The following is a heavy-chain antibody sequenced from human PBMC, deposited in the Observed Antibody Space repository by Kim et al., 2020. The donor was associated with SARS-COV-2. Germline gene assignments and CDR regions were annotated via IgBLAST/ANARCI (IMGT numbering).Heavy chain of an antibody. V-gene: IGHV1-46*01. J-gene: IGHJ6*02. CDR3: ARFDNTVWYGSGPDSGGNVDV. CDR2: IHPSGETT. D-gene: IGHD3-10*01. CDR1: GYIFTRHY. Sequence: ASVKVSCKASGYIFTRHYIHWVRQAPGQGLEWMGIIHPSGETTNYAQKFKGRVTMTIETSTTTAYMELSSLTSDDTAVYYCARFDNTVWYGSGPDSGGNVDVWGQGTTVTISS.